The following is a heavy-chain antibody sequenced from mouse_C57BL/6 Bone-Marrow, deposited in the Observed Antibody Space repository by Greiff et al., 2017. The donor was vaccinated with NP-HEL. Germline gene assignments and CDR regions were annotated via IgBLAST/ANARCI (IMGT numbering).Heavy chain of an antibody. J-gene: IGHJ1*03. CDR2: IWSGGST. CDR3: AKNERAWRYFDV. V-gene: IGHV2-4*01. Sequence: QVQLQQSGPGLVQPSQSLSITCTVSGFSLTSYGVHWVRQPPGKGLEWLGVIWSGGSTDYNAAFISRLSISKDNSKSQVFFKMNSLQAEDTAIYYGAKNERAWRYFDVWGTGTTVTVSS. CDR1: GFSLTSYG. D-gene: IGHD3-3*01.